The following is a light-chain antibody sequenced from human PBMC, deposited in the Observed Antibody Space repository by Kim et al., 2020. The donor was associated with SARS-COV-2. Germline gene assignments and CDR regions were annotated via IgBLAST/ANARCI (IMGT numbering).Light chain of an antibody. Sequence: ELTQPPSASGTPGQRVTISCSGSSSNIGRNTVNWYQQLPGTAPKLLIYNNNQRPSGVPARFSGSKSGTSASLAISGLQSADEADYYCASWDDSLNGPVVFGGGTKLTVL. CDR1: SSNIGRNT. CDR3: ASWDDSLNGPVV. J-gene: IGLJ2*01. CDR2: NNN. V-gene: IGLV1-44*01.